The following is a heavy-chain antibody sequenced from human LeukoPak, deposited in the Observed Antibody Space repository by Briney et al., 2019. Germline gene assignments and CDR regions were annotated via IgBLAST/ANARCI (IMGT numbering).Heavy chain of an antibody. J-gene: IGHJ4*02. CDR3: AKDRSSTTSCSNY. CDR2: VTGSSSKT. D-gene: IGHD2-2*01. CDR1: GFTFSSYA. V-gene: IGHV3-23*01. Sequence: GGSLRLSCAASGFTFSSYAMTWVRQAPGKGLEWVSGVTGSSSKTYNADSVKGRFTISRDNSKNMLYLEMNSLRVEDTATYYCAKDRSSTTSCSNYWGRGTLVTVSS.